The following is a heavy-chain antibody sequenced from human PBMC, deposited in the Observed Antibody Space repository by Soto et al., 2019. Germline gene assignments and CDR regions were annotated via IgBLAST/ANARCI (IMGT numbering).Heavy chain of an antibody. V-gene: IGHV3-23*01. J-gene: IGHJ6*03. Sequence: GGSLRLSCAASGFTFSSYAMSWVRQAPGKGLEWVSAISGSGGSTYYADSVKGRFTISRDNSKNTLYLQMNSLRAEDTAVYYCAATYGEHNYYYMDVWGKGTTVTVSS. D-gene: IGHD4-17*01. CDR1: GFTFSSYA. CDR3: AATYGEHNYYYMDV. CDR2: ISGSGGST.